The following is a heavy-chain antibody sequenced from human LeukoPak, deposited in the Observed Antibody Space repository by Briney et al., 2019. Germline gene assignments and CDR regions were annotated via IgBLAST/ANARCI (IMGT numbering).Heavy chain of an antibody. Sequence: PGGSLRLSCAASGFTFSSYAMSWVRQAPGKGLEWVSAISGSGGSTYYADSVKGRFTISRDNSKNTLYLQMNSLRAEDTAVYYCAKVGPHPDYTWGLQPGYYYYYMDVWGQGTLVTVSS. J-gene: IGHJ6*03. CDR3: AKVGPHPDYTWGLQPGYYYYYMDV. CDR2: ISGSGGST. CDR1: GFTFSSYA. D-gene: IGHD4-11*01. V-gene: IGHV3-23*01.